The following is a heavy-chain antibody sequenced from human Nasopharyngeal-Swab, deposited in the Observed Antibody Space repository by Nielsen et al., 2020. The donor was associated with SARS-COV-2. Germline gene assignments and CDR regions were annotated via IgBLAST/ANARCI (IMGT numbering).Heavy chain of an antibody. Sequence: GESLKISCAASGFTFSSYWMSWVRQTPGQGLEWVATIKQDGSEKYYVDSVKGRFTISRDNSKNTLYLQMNSLRAEDTAVYYCAKVWGPTFGGVIVWPYYFDYWGQGTLVTVSS. J-gene: IGHJ4*02. D-gene: IGHD3-16*02. CDR3: AKVWGPTFGGVIVWPYYFDY. CDR2: IKQDGSEK. CDR1: GFTFSSYW. V-gene: IGHV3-7*03.